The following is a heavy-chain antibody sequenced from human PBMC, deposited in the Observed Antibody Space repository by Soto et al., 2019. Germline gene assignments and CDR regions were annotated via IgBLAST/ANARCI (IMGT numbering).Heavy chain of an antibody. CDR3: ARYYGSGSYYNVYYFYGMDV. J-gene: IGHJ6*02. CDR2: IYSGGST. D-gene: IGHD3-10*01. CDR1: GITVSSNY. V-gene: IGHV3-53*01. Sequence: PGGSLRLSCAASGITVSSNYMSWVRQAPGKGLEWVSVIYSGGSTYYADSVKGRFTISRDNSKNTLYLQMNSLRAEDTAVYYCARYYGSGSYYNVYYFYGMDVWGQGTTVTVSS.